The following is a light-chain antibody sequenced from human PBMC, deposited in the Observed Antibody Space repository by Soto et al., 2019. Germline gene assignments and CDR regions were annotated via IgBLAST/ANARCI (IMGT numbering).Light chain of an antibody. Sequence: QSVLTQPPSAYGTAGQRVTISCSGRSSNIGSNYVYWYQQLPGTAPKLRIYRNNQRPSGVPDRFSGSKSGTSASLAISGLRSEDEADYYCAAWDDSLSGWVFGGGTKVTVL. CDR1: SSNIGSNY. J-gene: IGLJ3*02. V-gene: IGLV1-47*01. CDR3: AAWDDSLSGWV. CDR2: RNN.